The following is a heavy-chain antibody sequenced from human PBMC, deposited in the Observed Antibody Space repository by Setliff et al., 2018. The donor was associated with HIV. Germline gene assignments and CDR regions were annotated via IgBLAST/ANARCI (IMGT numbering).Heavy chain of an antibody. D-gene: IGHD2-2*01. CDR3: ARDALGSTSCYWYSSGCHGMNWFDP. V-gene: IGHV1-2*04. Sequence: ASVKVSCKASGYSFTDYYIHWVRQAPGQGLEWMGWINPKSDGTNYAQKFQGWITMTTATSSDTAYLYLSSLRSDDTAVYYCARDALGSTSCYWYSSGCHGMNWFDPWGQGTLVTVSS. CDR1: GYSFTDYY. J-gene: IGHJ5*02. CDR2: INPKSDGT.